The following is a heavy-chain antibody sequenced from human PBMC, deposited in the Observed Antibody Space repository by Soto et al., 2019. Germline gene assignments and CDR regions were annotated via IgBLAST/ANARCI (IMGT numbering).Heavy chain of an antibody. CDR2: IFYNGKT. V-gene: IGHV4-30-2*06. CDR1: GDSMNRVSCL. J-gene: IGHJ3*01. Sequence: QLQLQESGPGLVKPSETLSLTCAVSGDSMNRVSCLWTWIRQSPGKGLEWIGCIFYNGKTQYSPSLKSRLTISIDSSQNQFSLKLTSVTAADTAVYYCARDSYENSAGGFNDGFDVWGQGTVVTVSP. CDR3: ARDSYENSAGGFNDGFDV. D-gene: IGHD3-22*01.